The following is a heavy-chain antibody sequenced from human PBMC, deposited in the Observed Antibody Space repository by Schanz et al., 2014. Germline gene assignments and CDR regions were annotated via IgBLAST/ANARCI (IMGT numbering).Heavy chain of an antibody. J-gene: IGHJ6*02. CDR3: ASVIMVAGNHRDGRDV. D-gene: IGHD6-19*01. Sequence: QVQLVESGGGVVQPGRSLTLSCAASGITLSGYGLHWVRQAPGKGLEWVGFISFDGRNTGYAHSVKGRFTISRDNARSSLYLQMSSLRDGDTAVYYCASVIMVAGNHRDGRDVWGQGTTVIVSS. CDR1: GITLSGYG. V-gene: IGHV3-30*03. CDR2: ISFDGRNT.